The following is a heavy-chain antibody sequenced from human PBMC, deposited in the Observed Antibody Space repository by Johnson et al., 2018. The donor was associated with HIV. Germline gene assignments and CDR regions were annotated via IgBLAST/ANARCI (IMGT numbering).Heavy chain of an antibody. CDR1: GFTFSDYY. J-gene: IGHJ3*02. Sequence: QVQLVESGGGVVQPGRSLRLSCAASGFTFSDYYMSWTRQAPGKGLEWVSYISSSGNTIYYADSVKGRFTISRDNAKNSLYLQMNSLRAEDTAVYYCAKDGAYSIPWSAFDIWGQGTMVTVSS. CDR2: ISSSGNTI. CDR3: AKDGAYSIPWSAFDI. V-gene: IGHV3-11*04. D-gene: IGHD3-16*01.